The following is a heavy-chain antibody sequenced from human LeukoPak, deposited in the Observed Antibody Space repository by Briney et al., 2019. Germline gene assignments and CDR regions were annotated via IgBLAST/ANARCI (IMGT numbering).Heavy chain of an antibody. CDR2: IYNIGTT. J-gene: IGHJ4*02. V-gene: IGHV4-59*08. CDR1: GGSVSGYY. Sequence: PSETLSLTCTVSGGSVSGYYWSWIRQPPGKGPEWIGYIYNIGTTLYSPSLKSRVTMSEDMSENQISLKLSSVTAADTAVYYCARHDVVPVIRRGFGFWGRGTLVTVSS. CDR3: ARHDVVPVIRRGFGF. D-gene: IGHD2-21*02.